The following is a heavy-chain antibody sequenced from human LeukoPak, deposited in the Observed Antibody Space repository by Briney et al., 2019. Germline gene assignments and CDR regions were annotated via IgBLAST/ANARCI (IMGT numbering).Heavy chain of an antibody. V-gene: IGHV4-39*07. CDR3: ARVRYYYDSSGSRHDAFDI. D-gene: IGHD3-22*01. CDR2: IYYSGST. Sequence: WVRQPPGKGLEWIGSIYYSGSTYYNPSLKSRVTISVDTSKNQFSLKLSSVTAADTAVYYCARVRYYYDSSGSRHDAFDIWGQGTMVTVSS. J-gene: IGHJ3*02.